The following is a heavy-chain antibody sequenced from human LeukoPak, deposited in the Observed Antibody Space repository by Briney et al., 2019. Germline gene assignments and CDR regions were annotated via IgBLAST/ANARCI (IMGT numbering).Heavy chain of an antibody. CDR3: AKLYCGGDCYSLYYYYYMDV. Sequence: PGGSLRLSCAASGFTFSSYGMHWVRQAPGKGLEWVAFIRYDGSNKYCADSVKGRFTISRDNSKSTLYLQMNSLRADDTAMYYCAKLYCGGDCYSLYYYYYMDVWGKGTTVTVSS. J-gene: IGHJ6*03. CDR1: GFTFSSYG. CDR2: IRYDGSNK. D-gene: IGHD2-21*02. V-gene: IGHV3-30*02.